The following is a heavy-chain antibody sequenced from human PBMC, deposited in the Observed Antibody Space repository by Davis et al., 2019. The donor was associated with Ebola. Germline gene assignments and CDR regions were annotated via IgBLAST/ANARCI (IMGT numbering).Heavy chain of an antibody. Sequence: GGSLRLSCAASGFTFSGSAMHWVRQASGKGLEWVGRIRSKANSYATAYAASVKGRFTISRDDSKNTAYLQMNSLKTEDTAVYYCTSRIAAAGNGYYYGMDVWGQGTTVTVSS. J-gene: IGHJ6*02. V-gene: IGHV3-73*01. CDR1: GFTFSGSA. D-gene: IGHD6-13*01. CDR3: TSRIAAAGNGYYYGMDV. CDR2: IRSKANSYAT.